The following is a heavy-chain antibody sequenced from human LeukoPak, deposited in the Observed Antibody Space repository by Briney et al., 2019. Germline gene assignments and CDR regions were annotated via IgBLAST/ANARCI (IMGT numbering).Heavy chain of an antibody. CDR3: ARGGSSSGKYFQH. V-gene: IGHV4-4*02. Sequence: SETLSLTCAVSGGSISSSNWWSWVRQPPGKGLEWIGEIYHSGSTNYNPSLKSRVTISVDKSKNQFSLKLSSVTAADTAVYYCARGGSSSGKYFQHWGQGTLVTVSS. J-gene: IGHJ1*01. CDR1: GGSISSSNW. CDR2: IYHSGST. D-gene: IGHD6-6*01.